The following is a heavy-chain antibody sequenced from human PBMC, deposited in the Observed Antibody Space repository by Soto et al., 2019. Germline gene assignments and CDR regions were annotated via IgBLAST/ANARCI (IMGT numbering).Heavy chain of an antibody. CDR1: GGSLRNSV. CDR3: ARLGHPGH. V-gene: IGHV1-69*01. J-gene: IGHJ4*02. Sequence: QVQLVQSGAEVKTPGSSVKVSCTASGGSLRNSVISWVRQAPAQRLEWMGGVIPILGTANYAQKFQGRVTMTADEVTSTAYMDLSSLSPDDTAVYYCARLGHPGHWGPGTLVIVSS. CDR2: VIPILGTA.